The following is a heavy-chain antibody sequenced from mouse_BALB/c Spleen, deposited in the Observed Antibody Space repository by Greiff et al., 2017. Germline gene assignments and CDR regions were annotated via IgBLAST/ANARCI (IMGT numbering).Heavy chain of an antibody. CDR1: GYSITSDYA. V-gene: IGHV3-2*02. D-gene: IGHD4-1*02. Sequence: EVQLVESGPGLVKPSQSLSLTCTVTGYSITSDYAWNWLRQFPGNKLEWMGYIRYSGSTSYNPSLKSRISITRDTSKNQFFLQLNSVTTEDTATYYCASCNWDVAWFAYWGQGTLVTVSA. CDR3: ASCNWDVAWFAY. CDR2: IRYSGST. J-gene: IGHJ3*01.